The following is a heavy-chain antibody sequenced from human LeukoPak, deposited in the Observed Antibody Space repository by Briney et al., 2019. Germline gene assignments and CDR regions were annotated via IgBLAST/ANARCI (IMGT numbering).Heavy chain of an antibody. Sequence: PSETLSLTCAVSGYGISSDYYWGWIRPPPGKGLEWMASIYHSGSTYYNPSLKNRVTISVDTAKSQLSLELISVTAADTAVYYCARIITMILGERSWYFASWGQGTLVTVSS. D-gene: IGHD3-10*01. CDR1: GYGISSDYY. J-gene: IGHJ4*02. CDR2: IYHSGST. V-gene: IGHV4-38-2*01. CDR3: ARIITMILGERSWYFAS.